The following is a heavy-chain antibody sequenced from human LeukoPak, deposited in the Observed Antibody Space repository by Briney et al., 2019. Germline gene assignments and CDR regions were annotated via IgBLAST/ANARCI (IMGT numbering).Heavy chain of an antibody. V-gene: IGHV3-23*01. D-gene: IGHD5-18*01. CDR1: GFTFSSYA. J-gene: IGHJ4*02. CDR2: ISGSGGST. CDR3: AKEQQLWLLGYFDY. Sequence: GSLRLSCAASGFTFSSYAMSWVRQAPGKGLEWVSTISGSGGSTDYAESVKGRFTISRDNSKNTLYLRMNSLRAEDTAVYYCAKEQQLWLLGYFDYWGQGALVTVSS.